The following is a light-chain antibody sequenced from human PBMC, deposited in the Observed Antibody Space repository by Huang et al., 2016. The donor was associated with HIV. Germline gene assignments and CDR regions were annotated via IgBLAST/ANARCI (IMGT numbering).Light chain of an antibody. CDR1: QSISSY. Sequence: SLSASVGDRVTITCRASQSISSYLNWYQQKPGKAPKLLIYAASSLQSGVPSRFSGSGSGTDFTLTINSLQPEDFATYYCQQSYTTPRGFTFGPGTKVDIK. J-gene: IGKJ3*01. CDR3: QQSYTTPRGFT. CDR2: AAS. V-gene: IGKV1-39*01.